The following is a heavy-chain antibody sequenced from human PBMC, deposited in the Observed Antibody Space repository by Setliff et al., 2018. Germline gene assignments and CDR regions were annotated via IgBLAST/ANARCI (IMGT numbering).Heavy chain of an antibody. V-gene: IGHV4-4*07. D-gene: IGHD3-10*01. J-gene: IGHJ4*02. CDR3: AASRAYTGAVEEWFLPKSFDF. CDR2: IYVTEST. Sequence: SETLSLTCTVSGDSISNYYWNWIRQPAGKGLEWIGRIYVTESTNYNPSLKSRVTLSIDTSKNQFSLKLSSVTAADAALYYCAASRAYTGAVEEWFLPKSFDFWGQGSPVTVSS. CDR1: GDSISNYY.